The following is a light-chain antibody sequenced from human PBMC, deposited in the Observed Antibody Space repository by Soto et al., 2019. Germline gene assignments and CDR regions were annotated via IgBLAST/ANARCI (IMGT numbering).Light chain of an antibody. CDR1: SGHSSYA. Sequence: QSVLTQSPSASASLGASVKLTCTLSSGHSSYAIAWHQQQPGKGPRYLMKLNSDGSHSKGDGIPDRFSGSSSGAERYLTISSLQSEDEADYYCQTWGSGIRVVFGGGTKLTVL. J-gene: IGLJ2*01. CDR2: LNSDGSH. CDR3: QTWGSGIRVV. V-gene: IGLV4-69*01.